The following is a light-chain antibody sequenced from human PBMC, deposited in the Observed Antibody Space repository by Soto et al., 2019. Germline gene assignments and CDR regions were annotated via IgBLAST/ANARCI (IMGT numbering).Light chain of an antibody. V-gene: IGLV2-14*03. CDR2: DVS. Sequence: QSALTQPASVSGSPGQSITISCTGTSSDVGSNNYVSWYQHHPGKAPKLMIYDVSNRPSGVSNRFSGSKSGNTASLTISGLQAEDEADYYCCSYTSSSTLLVGGGTKLTVL. CDR3: CSYTSSSTLL. CDR1: SSDVGSNNY. J-gene: IGLJ2*01.